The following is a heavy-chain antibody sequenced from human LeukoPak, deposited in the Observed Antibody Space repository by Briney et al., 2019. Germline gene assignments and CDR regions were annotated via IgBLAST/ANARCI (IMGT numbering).Heavy chain of an antibody. V-gene: IGHV4-4*07. D-gene: IGHD2-15*01. CDR1: DGSINSYF. CDR3: ARLLVVESRFDP. Sequence: PSETLSLTCTVSDGSINSYFWSWIRQPAGKGLEYIGRIYASGSTNYNPSLKSRVTMSVDTSKNQFSLKLTSVTAADTSVYYCARLLVVESRFDPWGQGTLVTLSS. J-gene: IGHJ5*02. CDR2: IYASGST.